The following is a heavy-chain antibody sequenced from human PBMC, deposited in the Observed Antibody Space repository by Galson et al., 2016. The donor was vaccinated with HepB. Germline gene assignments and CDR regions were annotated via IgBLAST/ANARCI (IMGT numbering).Heavy chain of an antibody. D-gene: IGHD2-21*01. Sequence: SLRLSCAASGFSFSSYAMSWVRQAPGKGLEWVSAISGRGDPTHYADSVKGRFTISIDNSKDTLFLDMNNLRVDDTAIFYCANDWVVVLSGGGYYFDTWGQGILVTVSS. J-gene: IGHJ4*02. V-gene: IGHV3-23*01. CDR3: ANDWVVVLSGGGYYFDT. CDR1: GFSFSSYA. CDR2: ISGRGDPT.